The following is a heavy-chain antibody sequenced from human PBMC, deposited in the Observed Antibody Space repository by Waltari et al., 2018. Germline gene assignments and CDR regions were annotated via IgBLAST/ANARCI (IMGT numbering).Heavy chain of an antibody. J-gene: IGHJ4*02. CDR3: ARDLTVYYDDNNGYYYGPSVFDY. CDR2: ISEGNGKT. D-gene: IGHD3-22*01. V-gene: IGHV1-3*01. Sequence: QVHLAQSGAEVKKPGASVKISCTASGYTLTSYTIHWVRQAPGQRLEWMGWISEGNGKTKYSQTLQGRLTITRDTSASTVYMEMNSVRSEDTAVYDCARDLTVYYDDNNGYYYGPSVFDYWGQGTLVTVSS. CDR1: GYTLTSYT.